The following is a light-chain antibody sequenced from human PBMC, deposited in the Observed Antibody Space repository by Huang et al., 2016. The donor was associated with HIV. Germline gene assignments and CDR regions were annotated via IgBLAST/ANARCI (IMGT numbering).Light chain of an antibody. J-gene: IGKJ4*01. V-gene: IGKV4-1*01. CDR1: QSVLTSSNNKND. Sequence: DIVMTQSPDSVAVSLGERATINCKSSQSVLTSSNNKNDLAWYQQKPGQPPKLLIYWAATRESGVHDRFSGSWSGTDFTLTVSSLQAEDVAGYSCQQYHSIPLSVGGGTKVEIK. CDR2: WAA. CDR3: QQYHSIPLS.